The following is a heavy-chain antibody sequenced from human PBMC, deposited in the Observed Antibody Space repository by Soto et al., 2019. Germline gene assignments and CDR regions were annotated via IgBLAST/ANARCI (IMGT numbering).Heavy chain of an antibody. V-gene: IGHV3-23*01. CDR3: AKELLSSSWYNPVGYYYYGIDV. Sequence: EVQLLESGGGLVQPGGSLRLSCAASGFTFSSYAMSWVRQAPGKGLEWVSAISGSGGSTYYADSVKGRFTISRDNSKTTLYLQMNSLRAEDTAVYYCAKELLSSSWYNPVGYYYYGIDVWGQGTTVTVSS. J-gene: IGHJ6*02. CDR2: ISGSGGST. D-gene: IGHD6-13*01. CDR1: GFTFSSYA.